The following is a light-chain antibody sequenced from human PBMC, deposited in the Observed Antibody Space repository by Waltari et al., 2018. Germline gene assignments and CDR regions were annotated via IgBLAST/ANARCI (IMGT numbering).Light chain of an antibody. Sequence: QSALTQPASVSGSPGQSSTISCTGSSSDVGTYNLVSWYQQQPGKVPKLLIYDVTKRPSGVSNRFSGSKYGNTASLTISGLQAEDEADYYCCSYVGSSTLMFGGGTKLTVL. CDR1: SSDVGTYNL. J-gene: IGLJ3*02. V-gene: IGLV2-23*02. CDR3: CSYVGSSTLM. CDR2: DVT.